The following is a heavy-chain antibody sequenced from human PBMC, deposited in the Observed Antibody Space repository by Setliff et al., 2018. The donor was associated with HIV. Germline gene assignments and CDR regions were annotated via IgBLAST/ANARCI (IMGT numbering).Heavy chain of an antibody. CDR2: IYYDGSKK. CDR3: ARDGIAAANYYYYMDV. D-gene: IGHD6-13*01. Sequence: GGSLRLSCAASGFTFSGYAMHWVRQAPGKGLEWVALIYYDGSKKYYADSVQGRFTISRDNSKKMLYLQMNSLRAEDTAVYYCARDGIAAANYYYYMDVWGKGTTVTVSS. J-gene: IGHJ6*03. CDR1: GFTFSGYA. V-gene: IGHV3-30*04.